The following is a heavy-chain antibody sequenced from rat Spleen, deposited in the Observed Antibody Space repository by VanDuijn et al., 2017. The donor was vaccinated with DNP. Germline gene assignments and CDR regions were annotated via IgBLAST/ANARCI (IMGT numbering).Heavy chain of an antibody. V-gene: IGHV5S13*01. CDR1: GFIFTSSG. J-gene: IGHJ1*01. D-gene: IGHD1-12*02. CDR3: VSPDYYDGSYPFF. Sequence: EVQLVETGGGLVLPGRSLKLSCVASGFIFTSSGMAWVRQAPTQGLEWIASITKSGGSPYYRDSVKGRFTISRDNAKSTLYLQMNSLRSEDMATYYCVSPDYYDGSYPFFWGPGTMVTVSS. CDR2: ITKSGGSP.